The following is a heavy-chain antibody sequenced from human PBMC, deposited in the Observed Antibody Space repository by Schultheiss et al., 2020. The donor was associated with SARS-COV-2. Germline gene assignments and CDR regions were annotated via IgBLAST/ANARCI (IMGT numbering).Heavy chain of an antibody. CDR2: IYYSGST. V-gene: IGHV4-31*03. J-gene: IGHJ4*02. D-gene: IGHD3-10*01. Sequence: SETLSLTCTVSGGSISSGGYYWSWIRQHPGKGLEWIGYIYYSGSTYYNPSLKSRVTISVDTSKNQFSLKLSSVTAADTAVYYCARSDYYGSGSYTLGDWGQGTLVTVSS. CDR1: GGSISSGGYY. CDR3: ARSDYYGSGSYTLGD.